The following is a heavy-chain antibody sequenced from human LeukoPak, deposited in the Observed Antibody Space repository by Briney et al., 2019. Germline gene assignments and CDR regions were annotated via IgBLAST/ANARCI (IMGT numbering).Heavy chain of an antibody. CDR2: ISSSGSTI. CDR3: AELGITMIGGV. V-gene: IGHV3-11*04. CDR1: GFTLSHHY. Sequence: GGSLRLSCAASGFTLSHHYMTWVRQAPGKGLEWVSYISSSGSTIYYADSVKGRFTISRDNAKNSLYLQMNSLRAEDTAVYYCAELGITMIGGVWGKGTTVTISS. D-gene: IGHD3-10*02. J-gene: IGHJ6*04.